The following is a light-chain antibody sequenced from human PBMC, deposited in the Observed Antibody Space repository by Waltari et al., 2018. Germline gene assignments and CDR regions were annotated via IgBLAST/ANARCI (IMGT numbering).Light chain of an antibody. CDR3: CSYTITSTVV. J-gene: IGLJ3*02. Sequence: QSALTQPASVSGSPGQSITISCTGTSNDVGVYNYVHWYQPHPGQAPKPILYEVIHRPSGVSNRFSGSKSGNTASLTISGLQSEDEADYYCCSYTITSTVVFGGGTKLTVL. V-gene: IGLV2-14*01. CDR1: SNDVGVYNY. CDR2: EVI.